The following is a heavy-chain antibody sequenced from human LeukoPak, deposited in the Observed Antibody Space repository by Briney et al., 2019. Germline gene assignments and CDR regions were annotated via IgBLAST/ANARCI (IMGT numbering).Heavy chain of an antibody. CDR2: INPVGGST. Sequence: GASVKVSCKTSGYTFTTYYMHWVRQAPGQGLEWMGVINPVGGSTSYAPKFQGRVTVTRDTSTNTVYMELSSLRSDDTALYYCARDPSGSWQWFDYWGQGTLVTVSS. J-gene: IGHJ4*02. V-gene: IGHV1-46*01. CDR3: ARDPSGSWQWFDY. CDR1: GYTFTTYY. D-gene: IGHD1-26*01.